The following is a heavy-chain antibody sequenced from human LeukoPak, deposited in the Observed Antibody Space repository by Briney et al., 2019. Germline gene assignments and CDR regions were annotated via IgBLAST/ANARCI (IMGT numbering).Heavy chain of an antibody. J-gene: IGHJ6*03. CDR1: GFTFSSYA. V-gene: IGHV3-23*01. CDR2: IRGGGGNT. D-gene: IGHD4-17*01. Sequence: GGSLRLSCAASGFTFSSYAMSWVRQAPGKGLKWVSSIRGGGGNTNYAASVKGRFTISRDNSKNTLYLQMNSLRAEDTAVYYCAKVGGDSDYYYYYMDVWGKGTTVTVPS. CDR3: AKVGGDSDYYYYYMDV.